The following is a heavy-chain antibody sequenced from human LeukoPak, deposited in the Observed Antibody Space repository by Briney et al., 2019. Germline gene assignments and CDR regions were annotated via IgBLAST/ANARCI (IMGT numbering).Heavy chain of an antibody. Sequence: GASVKVSCKASGGTFISYAISWVRQAPGQGLEWMGGIIPIFGIANYAQKFQGRVTITADKSTSTAYMELSSLRSEDTAVYYCARDRRIFHNPVPIFYYYGMDVWSQGTTVTVSS. D-gene: IGHD2/OR15-2a*01. CDR3: ARDRRIFHNPVPIFYYYGMDV. J-gene: IGHJ6*02. V-gene: IGHV1-69*10. CDR1: GGTFISYA. CDR2: IIPIFGIA.